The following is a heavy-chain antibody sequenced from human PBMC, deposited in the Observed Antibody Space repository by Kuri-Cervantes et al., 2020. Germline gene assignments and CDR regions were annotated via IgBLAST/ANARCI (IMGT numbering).Heavy chain of an antibody. D-gene: IGHD6-13*01. V-gene: IGHV3-30-3*01. CDR1: GFTFSSYA. CDR2: ISYDGSNK. CDR3: ASGRRLGDSSSLGS. J-gene: IGHJ5*02. Sequence: GESLKISCAASGFTFSSYAMHWVRQAPGKGLEWVAVISYDGSNKYYADSVKGRFTISRDNAVNTLFLQMINLKSEDTALYYCASGRRLGDSSSLGSWGQGSLVTVSS.